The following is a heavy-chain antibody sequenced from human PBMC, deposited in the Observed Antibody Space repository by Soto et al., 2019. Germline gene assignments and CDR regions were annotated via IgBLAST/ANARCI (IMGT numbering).Heavy chain of an antibody. D-gene: IGHD5-12*01. CDR2: INHSGST. Sequence: SETLSLNCAVYGGSFSGYYWSWIRQPPGKGLEWIGEINHSGSTNYNPSLKSRVTISVDTSKNQFSLKLSSVTAADTAVYYCARGRGRWLQLRGDYYYGMDVWGQGTTVTVSS. J-gene: IGHJ6*02. V-gene: IGHV4-34*01. CDR1: GGSFSGYY. CDR3: ARGRGRWLQLRGDYYYGMDV.